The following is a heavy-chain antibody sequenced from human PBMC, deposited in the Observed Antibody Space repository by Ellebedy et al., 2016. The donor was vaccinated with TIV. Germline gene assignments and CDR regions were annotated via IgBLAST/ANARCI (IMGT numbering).Heavy chain of an antibody. CDR2: IKQDGSEK. Sequence: GESLKISXAASGFTFSSYWMSWVRQAPGKGLEWVANIKQDGSEKYYVDSVKGRFTISRDNAKNSLYLQMNSLRAEDTAVYYCASHPGPGDCYIDYWGQGTLVTVSS. V-gene: IGHV3-7*01. CDR3: ASHPGPGDCYIDY. D-gene: IGHD2-21*02. J-gene: IGHJ4*02. CDR1: GFTFSSYW.